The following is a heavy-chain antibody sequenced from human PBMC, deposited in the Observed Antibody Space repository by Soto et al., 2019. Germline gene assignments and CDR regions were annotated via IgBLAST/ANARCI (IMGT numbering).Heavy chain of an antibody. CDR1: GGSISSYY. CDR2: IYYSGST. CDR3: ARDAASESYYYDISGYSYYSYGMDV. J-gene: IGHJ6*02. Sequence: SETLSLTCAVSGGSISSYYLSWVRQPPGKGLEWIGYIYYSGSTNYNPSLKSRVTISVDTSKNQFSLKLSSVTAADTAVYYCARDAASESYYYDISGYSYYSYGMDVWGQGTMVTVSS. D-gene: IGHD3-22*01. V-gene: IGHV4-59*01.